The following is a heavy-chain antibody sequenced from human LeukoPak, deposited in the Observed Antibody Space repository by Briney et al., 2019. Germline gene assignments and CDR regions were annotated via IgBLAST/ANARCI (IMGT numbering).Heavy chain of an antibody. V-gene: IGHV3-23*01. D-gene: IGHD6-19*01. CDR1: GFTFSSYA. CDR2: ISGSGGST. CDR3: ARAVAGNFDY. Sequence: GGSLRLSCAASGFTFSSYAMSWVRQAPGKGLGWVSGISGSGGSTYYADSVKGRFTISRDNSKNTLYLQMNSLRAEDTAIYYCARAVAGNFDYWGQGTLVTVSS. J-gene: IGHJ4*02.